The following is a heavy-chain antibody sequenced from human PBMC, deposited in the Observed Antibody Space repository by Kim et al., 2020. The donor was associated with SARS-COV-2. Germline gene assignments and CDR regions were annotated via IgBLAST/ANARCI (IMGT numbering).Heavy chain of an antibody. Sequence: GGSLRLSCAASGFTVSSNYMSWVRQAPGKGLEWVSVIYSGGSTYYADSVKGRFTISRDNSKNTLYLQMNSLRAEDTAMYYCARDFIFGPDYYYYGMDVWGQGTTVTVSS. J-gene: IGHJ6*02. D-gene: IGHD3-16*01. CDR2: IYSGGST. CDR1: GFTVSSNY. CDR3: ARDFIFGPDYYYYGMDV. V-gene: IGHV3-53*01.